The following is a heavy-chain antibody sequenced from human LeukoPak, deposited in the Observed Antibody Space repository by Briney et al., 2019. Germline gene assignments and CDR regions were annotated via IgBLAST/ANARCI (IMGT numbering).Heavy chain of an antibody. D-gene: IGHD1-26*01. CDR3: AREGGVGPTAPPDYYSYQMDV. CDR1: GYTFISYG. Sequence: GASVKVSCKASGYTFISYGMTWVRQAPGQGLEWMGWISPYTTKTNYAQSLQGRVTMTTDTSTSTAYMELRSLRSDDTAVYYCAREGGVGPTAPPDYYSYQMDVWGKGTTVTVSS. CDR2: ISPYTTKT. J-gene: IGHJ6*03. V-gene: IGHV1-18*01.